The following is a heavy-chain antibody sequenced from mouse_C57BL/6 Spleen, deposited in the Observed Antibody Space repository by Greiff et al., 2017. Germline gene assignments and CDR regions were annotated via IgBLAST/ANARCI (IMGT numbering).Heavy chain of an antibody. CDR3: ARRDDYGSSYDY. V-gene: IGHV1-80*01. Sequence: QVQLQQSGAELVKPGASVKISCKASGYAFSSYWMNWVKKRPGKGLEWIGQIYPGDGDPNYNGKFKGKATLTADKSSSTAYMQLSSLTSEDSAVYFCARRDDYGSSYDYWGQGTTLTVSS. D-gene: IGHD1-1*01. CDR1: GYAFSSYW. CDR2: IYPGDGDP. J-gene: IGHJ2*01.